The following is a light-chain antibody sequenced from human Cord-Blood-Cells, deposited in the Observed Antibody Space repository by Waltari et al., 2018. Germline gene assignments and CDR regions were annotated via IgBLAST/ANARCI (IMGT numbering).Light chain of an antibody. CDR1: SSHPGGTY. J-gene: IGLJ2*01. CDR2: RNN. V-gene: IGLV1-47*01. CDR3: AAWDDSLSGVV. Sequence: QSVLTQPPSASGTPAQRATLPRSGSSSHPGGTYVYSYPHRPGTAPKLIIYRNNPRPSGVPDRFSGSKSGTSASLAISGLRSEDEADYYCAAWDDSLSGVVFGGGTKLTVL.